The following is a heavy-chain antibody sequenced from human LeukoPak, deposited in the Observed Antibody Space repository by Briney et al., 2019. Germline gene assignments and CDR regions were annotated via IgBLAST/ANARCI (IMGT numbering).Heavy chain of an antibody. V-gene: IGHV3-7*01. J-gene: IGHJ4*02. D-gene: IGHD2-21*02. Sequence: GGSLRLSYAASGFTFSDYWMNWVRQAPGKGLEWVANIDQDGSSEYYVGSVQGRFTISRDNAKNSLYLQMNSLRAEDTAVYYCARGDWAPFDYWGQGSLLTVSS. CDR1: GFTFSDYW. CDR2: IDQDGSSE. CDR3: ARGDWAPFDY.